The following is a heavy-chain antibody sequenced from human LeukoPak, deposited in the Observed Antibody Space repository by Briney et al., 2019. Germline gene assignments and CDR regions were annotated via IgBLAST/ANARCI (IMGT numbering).Heavy chain of an antibody. V-gene: IGHV3-7*01. Sequence: GSLRLSCAASGFTFCSYWMSWVRQATGKGLESVANIKQDGSEKYYVDSVKGRFTISRDNAKNSLYLQMNSLRAEDTAVYYCARDPALRSSGAFDIWGQGTMVTVSS. CDR1: GFTFCSYW. CDR3: ARDPALRSSGAFDI. J-gene: IGHJ3*02. D-gene: IGHD6-6*01. CDR2: IKQDGSEK.